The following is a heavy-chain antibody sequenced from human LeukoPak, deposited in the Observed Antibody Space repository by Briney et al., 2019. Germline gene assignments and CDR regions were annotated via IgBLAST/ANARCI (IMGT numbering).Heavy chain of an antibody. V-gene: IGHV3-11*01. CDR1: GFTFSDYN. Sequence: PGGSLRLSCAASGFTFSDYNMRWIRQAPGKGLEWVSSISRSGSTKYYADSVKGRFTISRDNAKNSLFLQMNSLRAEDTAVYYCAKSLANHPHSSRYYFDYWGQGTLVTVSS. CDR3: AKSLANHPHSSRYYFDY. J-gene: IGHJ4*02. CDR2: ISRSGSTK. D-gene: IGHD6-13*01.